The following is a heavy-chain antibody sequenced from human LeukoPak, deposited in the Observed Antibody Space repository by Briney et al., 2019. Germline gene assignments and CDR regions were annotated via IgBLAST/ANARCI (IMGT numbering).Heavy chain of an antibody. V-gene: IGHV1-69*13. CDR3: AREPRGYYYDSSGTRDYFDY. Sequence: GASVKVSCKASGGTFSSYAISWVRQAPGQGLEWMGGIIPIFGTANYAQKFQGRVTIPADESTSTAYMELSSLRSEDTAVYYCAREPRGYYYDSSGTRDYFDYWGQGTLVTVSS. D-gene: IGHD3-22*01. J-gene: IGHJ4*02. CDR1: GGTFSSYA. CDR2: IIPIFGTA.